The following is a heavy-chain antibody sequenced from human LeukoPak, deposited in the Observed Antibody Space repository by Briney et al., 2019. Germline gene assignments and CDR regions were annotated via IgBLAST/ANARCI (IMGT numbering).Heavy chain of an antibody. CDR1: GFTFSDHY. CDR2: SRNKANSYTT. D-gene: IGHD2-15*01. Sequence: GGSLRLSCAASGFTFSDHYMDWVRQAPGKGLGWVGRSRNKANSYTTEYAASVKGRFTVSRDESENSLYLQMNSLKTEDTAVYYCARSGLPRAFDIWGQGTMVTVSS. J-gene: IGHJ3*02. CDR3: ARSGLPRAFDI. V-gene: IGHV3-72*01.